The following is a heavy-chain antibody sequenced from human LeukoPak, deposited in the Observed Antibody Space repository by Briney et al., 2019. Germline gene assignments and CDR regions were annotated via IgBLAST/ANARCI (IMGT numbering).Heavy chain of an antibody. Sequence: GGSLRLSCAASGFRFSDHTMNWVRQAPGKGPEWVSSIGGTNGAIFYADSVKGRFTISRDNVENSLSLQMNSLRAEDTAVYYCARESSSGYYYAYYFDYWGQGTLVTVSS. CDR2: IGGTNGAI. CDR3: ARESSSGYYYAYYFDY. CDR1: GFRFSDHT. J-gene: IGHJ4*02. D-gene: IGHD3-22*01. V-gene: IGHV3-21*01.